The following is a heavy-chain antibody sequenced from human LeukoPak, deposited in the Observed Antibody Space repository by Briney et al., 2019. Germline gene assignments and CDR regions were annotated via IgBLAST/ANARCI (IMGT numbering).Heavy chain of an antibody. Sequence: GGALRLSCAASGFTFSTYAMSWVRQAPGKGLEWVSAISGSGGSTYYADSMKGRFTISRDNSKNTLYLQMNSLRAEDTAVYYCAKDPVRSRSGSTYYFDYWGQGALVTVSS. V-gene: IGHV3-23*01. CDR2: ISGSGGST. CDR1: GFTFSTYA. J-gene: IGHJ4*02. CDR3: AKDPVRSRSGSTYYFDY. D-gene: IGHD3-10*01.